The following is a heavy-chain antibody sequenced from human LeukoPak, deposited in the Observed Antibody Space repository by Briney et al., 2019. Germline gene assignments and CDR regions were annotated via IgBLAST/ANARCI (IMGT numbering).Heavy chain of an antibody. Sequence: ASVKASCKASGYTFTSYYMHWVRQAPGQGLEWMGIINPSGGSTSYAQKFQGRVTMTRDTSTSTVYMELSSLRSEDTAVYYCARVTDYDFWSGPYYFDYWGQGPLVTVSS. J-gene: IGHJ4*02. D-gene: IGHD3-3*01. CDR3: ARVTDYDFWSGPYYFDY. CDR2: INPSGGST. V-gene: IGHV1-46*03. CDR1: GYTFTSYY.